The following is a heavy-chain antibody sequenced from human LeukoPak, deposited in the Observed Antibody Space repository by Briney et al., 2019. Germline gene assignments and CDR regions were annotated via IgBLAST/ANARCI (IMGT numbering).Heavy chain of an antibody. V-gene: IGHV4-34*01. J-gene: IGHJ6*03. CDR3: ARPNRTRYYYYYMDV. CDR2: INHSGST. CDR1: GGSISSHY. Sequence: PSETLSLTCTVSGGSISSHYWSWIRQPPGKGLEWIGEINHSGSTNYNPSLKSRVTISVDTSKNQFSLKLSSVTAADTAVYYCARPNRTRYYYYYMDVWGKGTTVTVSS. D-gene: IGHD1-14*01.